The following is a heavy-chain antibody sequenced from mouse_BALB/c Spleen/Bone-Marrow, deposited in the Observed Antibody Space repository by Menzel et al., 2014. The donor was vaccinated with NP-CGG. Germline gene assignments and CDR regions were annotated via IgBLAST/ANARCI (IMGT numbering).Heavy chain of an antibody. J-gene: IGHJ1*02. V-gene: IGHV7-3*02. CDR3: ARDINYGNSWYFDG. Sequence: EESGGRLVTPGTPLTLTCTVSGFSLSAFAMGWVRQPPGKALEWLGFIRNKANGYTTEYSASVKGRFTISRDNSQSILYLQMNTLRAEDSATYYCARDINYGNSWYFDGWGAGTTVTVSS. CDR1: GFSLSAFA. D-gene: IGHD2-1*01. CDR2: IRNKANGYTT.